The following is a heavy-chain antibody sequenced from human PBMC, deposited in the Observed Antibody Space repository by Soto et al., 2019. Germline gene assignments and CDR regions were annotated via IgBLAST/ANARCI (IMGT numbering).Heavy chain of an antibody. V-gene: IGHV3-21*01. D-gene: IGHD4-17*01. J-gene: IGHJ4*02. CDR1: GFTFSSYS. CDR2: ISSSSSYI. Sequence: GESLRLSCAASGFTFSSYSMNWVRQAPGKGLEWVSSISSSSSYIYYADSVKGRFTISRDNAKNSLYLQMNSLRAEDTAVYYCARDSDYGGNDYWGQGTLVTVSS. CDR3: ARDSDYGGNDY.